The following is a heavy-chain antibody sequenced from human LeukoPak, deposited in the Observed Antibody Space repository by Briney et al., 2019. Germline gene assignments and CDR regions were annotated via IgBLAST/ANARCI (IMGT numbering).Heavy chain of an antibody. Sequence: ASVKVSCKASGYTFTSYGVSWVRQAPGQGLEWMGWISAYNGNTHYAQKLQGRVTMTTDTSTSTVYMELSSLRSEDTAVYYCARALPHRRLMDTTMEQHWFDPWGQGTLVTVSS. D-gene: IGHD5-18*01. CDR3: ARALPHRRLMDTTMEQHWFDP. V-gene: IGHV1-18*01. CDR1: GYTFTSYG. CDR2: ISAYNGNT. J-gene: IGHJ5*02.